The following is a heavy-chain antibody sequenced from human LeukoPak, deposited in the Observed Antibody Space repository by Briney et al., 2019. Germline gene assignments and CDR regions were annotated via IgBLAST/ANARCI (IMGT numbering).Heavy chain of an antibody. Sequence: GGSLRLSCAASGFTFSSYAMHWVRQAPGKGLEWVAVISYDGSNKYYADSVKGRFTISRDNSKNTLYLQMNSLRAEDTAVYYCASDMRWSNEYSCGFLLDYWGQGTLVTVSS. J-gene: IGHJ4*02. D-gene: IGHD5-18*01. CDR3: ASDMRWSNEYSCGFLLDY. V-gene: IGHV3-30-3*01. CDR1: GFTFSSYA. CDR2: ISYDGSNK.